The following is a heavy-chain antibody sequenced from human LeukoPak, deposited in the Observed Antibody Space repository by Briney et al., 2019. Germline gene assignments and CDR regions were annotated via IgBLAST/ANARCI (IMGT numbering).Heavy chain of an antibody. Sequence: ASVKVSCEASGYTFTSCGISWVRQAPGQGLEWMGWISAYNGNTNYAQKLQGRVTMTTDTSTSTAYMELRSLRSDDTAVYYCARDRFRGVRFDYWGRGTLVTVSS. CDR1: GYTFTSCG. CDR3: ARDRFRGVRFDY. CDR2: ISAYNGNT. V-gene: IGHV1-18*01. D-gene: IGHD3-10*01. J-gene: IGHJ4*02.